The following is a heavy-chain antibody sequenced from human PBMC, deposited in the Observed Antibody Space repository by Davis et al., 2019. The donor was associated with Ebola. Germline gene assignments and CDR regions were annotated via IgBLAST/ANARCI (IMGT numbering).Heavy chain of an antibody. Sequence: MPSETLSLTCTVSGGSISSGGYYWSWIRQHPEKGLEWLGYISYSGSTYYNPSLKSRVTISVDTSKSQFSLKLSSVTAADTAVYFCARGIVGATRGLFDYWDQGTLVTVSS. CDR1: GGSISSGGYY. CDR2: ISYSGST. D-gene: IGHD1-26*01. V-gene: IGHV4-31*03. J-gene: IGHJ4*02. CDR3: ARGIVGATRGLFDY.